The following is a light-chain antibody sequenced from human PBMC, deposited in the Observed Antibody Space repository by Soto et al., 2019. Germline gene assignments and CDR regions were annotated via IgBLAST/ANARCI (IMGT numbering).Light chain of an antibody. Sequence: QSVLTQPPSASGSPGQSVTISCTGTSSDVGGYNYVSWYQQHPGKAPKLMIYEVTKRPPGVPDRFSGSKSGNTASLTVSGLQAEDEGDYYCSSFTGSSYVFGTGTKVTVL. CDR2: EVT. J-gene: IGLJ1*01. CDR1: SSDVGGYNY. CDR3: SSFTGSSYV. V-gene: IGLV2-8*01.